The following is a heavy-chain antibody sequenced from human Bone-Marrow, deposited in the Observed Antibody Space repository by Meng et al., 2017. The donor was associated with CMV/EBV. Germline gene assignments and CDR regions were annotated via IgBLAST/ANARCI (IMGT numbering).Heavy chain of an antibody. CDR1: GYSISSGYY. CDR2: IYHSGST. CDR3: ARVDGLAVGYYFDY. J-gene: IGHJ4*02. Sequence: SETLSLTCTGSGYSISSGYYWGWSRQPPGKGLEWIGSIYHSGSTYYNPSLKSRVTISVDTSKTQFSLKLSSVTAAATAVYYCARVDGLAVGYYFDYWGQGTLVTVSS. D-gene: IGHD6-19*01. V-gene: IGHV4-38-2*02.